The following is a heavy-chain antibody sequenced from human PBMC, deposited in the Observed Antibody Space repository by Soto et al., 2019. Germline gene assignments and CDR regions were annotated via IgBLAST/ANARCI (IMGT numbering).Heavy chain of an antibody. V-gene: IGHV3-74*01. Sequence: EVQLVESGGGLVQPGGSPRLSCAASGFTFSRDWMHWVRQSPGKGLVWVSRIKGDGTITNYADSVKGRFTTSRDNAKNTVYLQLNSLTTEDTAVYYCARGGLGNYYNDYWGQGTLVTVSS. CDR1: GFTFSRDW. CDR3: ARGGLGNYYNDY. CDR2: IKGDGTIT. J-gene: IGHJ4*02. D-gene: IGHD3-10*01.